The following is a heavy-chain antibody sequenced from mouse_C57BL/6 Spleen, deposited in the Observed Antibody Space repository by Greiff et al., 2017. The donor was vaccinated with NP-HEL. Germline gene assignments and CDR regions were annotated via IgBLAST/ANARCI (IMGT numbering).Heavy chain of an antibody. CDR2: INPGSGGT. J-gene: IGHJ3*01. V-gene: IGHV1-54*01. Sequence: QVQLQQSGAELVRPGTSVKVSCKASGYAFTNYLIEWVKQRPGQGLEWIGVINPGSGGTNYNEKFKGKATLTADKSSSTAYMQLSSLTSEDSAVYFCVYYDYDKAYWGQGTLVTVSA. D-gene: IGHD2-4*01. CDR1: GYAFTNYL. CDR3: VYYDYDKAY.